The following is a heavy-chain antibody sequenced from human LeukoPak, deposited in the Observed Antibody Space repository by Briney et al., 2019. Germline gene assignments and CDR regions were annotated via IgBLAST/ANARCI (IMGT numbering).Heavy chain of an antibody. CDR2: ISSSSRYI. V-gene: IGHV3-21*01. Sequence: AGSLRFYGAAYGFTFSSYSINWVRQAPGKELKWVSSISSSSRYIYYADSVKGRFTISRDNAKNSLYLQMNSLRAEDTAVYYCARRLVAALDGMDVWGQGTTVTVSS. CDR3: ARRLVAALDGMDV. J-gene: IGHJ6*02. CDR1: GFTFSSYS. D-gene: IGHD2-15*01.